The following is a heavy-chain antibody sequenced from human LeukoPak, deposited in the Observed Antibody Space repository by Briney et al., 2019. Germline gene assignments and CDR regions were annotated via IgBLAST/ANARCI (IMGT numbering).Heavy chain of an antibody. J-gene: IGHJ5*02. CDR3: ARAGWFDP. CDR2: IYYTGGT. CDR1: GGSISSTTYY. Sequence: PSETLSLTCTVSGGSISSTTYYWGWIRQPPGKGLEWIGTIYYTGGTYYNPSLKSRVTISIDTSKNQFSLKLSSVTAADTAVYYCARAGWFDPWGQGTLVTVSS. V-gene: IGHV4-39*01.